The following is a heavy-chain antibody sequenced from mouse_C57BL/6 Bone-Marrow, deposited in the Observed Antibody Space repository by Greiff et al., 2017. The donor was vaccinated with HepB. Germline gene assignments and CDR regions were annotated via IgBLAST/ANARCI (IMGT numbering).Heavy chain of an antibody. CDR2: IHPNSGST. Sequence: QVQLQQPGAELVKPGASVKLSCKASGYTFTSYWMHWVKQRPGQGLEWIGMIHPNSGSTNYNEKFKSKATLTVDKSSSTAYMQLSSLTSEDSAVYYCASPSHYGSSYWYFDVWGTGTTVTVSS. CDR1: GYTFTSYW. J-gene: IGHJ1*03. V-gene: IGHV1-64*01. D-gene: IGHD1-1*01. CDR3: ASPSHYGSSYWYFDV.